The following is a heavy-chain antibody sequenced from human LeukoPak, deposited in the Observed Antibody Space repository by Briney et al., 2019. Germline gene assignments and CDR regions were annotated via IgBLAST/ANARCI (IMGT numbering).Heavy chain of an antibody. CDR2: IKQDGSEK. V-gene: IGHV3-7*01. CDR1: GFTFSSYW. D-gene: IGHD3-9*01. J-gene: IGHJ4*02. CDR3: ARDCHLTGYSWPYYFDY. Sequence: PGGSLRLSCAASGFTFSSYWMSWVRQAPGKGLEWVANIKQDGSEKYYVDSVKGRFTISRDNAKNSLYLQMNSLRAEDTAVYYCARDCHLTGYSWPYYFDYWGQGTLVTVSS.